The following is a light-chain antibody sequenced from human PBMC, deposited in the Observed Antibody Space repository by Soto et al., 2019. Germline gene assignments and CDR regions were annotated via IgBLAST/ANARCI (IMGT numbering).Light chain of an antibody. J-gene: IGKJ4*01. CDR2: QVS. CDR1: QSLVFRDGNTF. V-gene: IGKV2-30*01. CDR3: AQASHWPLT. Sequence: DVALTQTPLSWSVTLGQAASISCRFSQSLVFRDGNTFLSWFQQRPGQSPRRLIYQVSNRDSGVPDRFSGSGSGTDFTLTISRVEAEDVGIYYCAQASHWPLTFGGGTKVEI.